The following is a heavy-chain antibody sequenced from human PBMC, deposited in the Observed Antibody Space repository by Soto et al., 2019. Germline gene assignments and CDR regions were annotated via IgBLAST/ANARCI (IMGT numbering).Heavy chain of an antibody. CDR1: GGSVSSGSYY. Sequence: QVQLQESGPGLVKPSETLSLTCTVSGGSVSSGSYYWSWIRQPPGKGLEWIGYIYYSGSTNYNPSLKSRVTISVDTSKNQFSLKLSSVTAADTAVYYCARARRRSGIRGIWYYYGMDVWGQGTTVTVSS. D-gene: IGHD2-15*01. V-gene: IGHV4-61*01. J-gene: IGHJ6*02. CDR3: ARARRRSGIRGIWYYYGMDV. CDR2: IYYSGST.